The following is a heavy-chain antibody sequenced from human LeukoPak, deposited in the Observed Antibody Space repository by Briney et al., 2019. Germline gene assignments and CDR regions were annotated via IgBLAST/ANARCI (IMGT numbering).Heavy chain of an antibody. CDR1: GFTVSSNY. CDR2: IYSGGST. D-gene: IGHD2-21*02. Sequence: GGSLRLSCAASGFTVSSNYMSWVRQAPGKGLEWVSVIYSGGSTYYADSVKGRFTISRDNSKNTLYLQMNSLRAEDTAVYYCAKDEAYCGGDCYAYWGQGTLVTVSS. CDR3: AKDEAYCGGDCYAY. V-gene: IGHV3-53*01. J-gene: IGHJ4*02.